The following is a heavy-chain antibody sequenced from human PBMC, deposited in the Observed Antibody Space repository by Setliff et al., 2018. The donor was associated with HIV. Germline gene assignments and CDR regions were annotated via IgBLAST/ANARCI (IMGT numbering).Heavy chain of an antibody. Sequence: ASVKVSCKASGYTFTDNYIHWVRQAPGQGLEWMAWINSATGGTNYAQKLQGRVTMTTDTSTSTAYMELRSLRSDDTAVYYCARTKIFSAGFRGYLTGPINWFDPWGQGTLVTVSS. D-gene: IGHD3-10*01. CDR1: GYTFTDNY. CDR2: INSATGGT. J-gene: IGHJ5*02. V-gene: IGHV1-18*04. CDR3: ARTKIFSAGFRGYLTGPINWFDP.